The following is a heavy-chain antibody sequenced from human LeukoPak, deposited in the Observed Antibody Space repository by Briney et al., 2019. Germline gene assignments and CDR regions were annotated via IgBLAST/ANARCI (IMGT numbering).Heavy chain of an antibody. V-gene: IGHV3-30*02. J-gene: IGHJ4*02. D-gene: IGHD3-22*01. CDR2: IRYDGSNK. CDR3: AKISGYYLFDY. CDR1: GFTFSSYG. Sequence: GGSLRLSCAASGFTFSSYGMHWVRQAPGKGLEWVAFIRYDGSNKYYADSEKGRFTISRDNSKNTLYLQMNSLRAEDTAVYYCAKISGYYLFDYWGQGTLVTVSS.